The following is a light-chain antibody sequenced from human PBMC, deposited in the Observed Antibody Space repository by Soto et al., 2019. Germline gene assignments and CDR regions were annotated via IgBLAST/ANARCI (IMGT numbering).Light chain of an antibody. J-gene: IGKJ4*01. Sequence: EIVLTQSPGTLSLSPGERATLSCRASQSVSSSYLAWYQQKPGQAPRLIIYGASSRATGIPDRFSGSGSGTDFTLTINRLEPEDFAVYYCQHYGSSPLTFGGGTKVDIK. V-gene: IGKV3-20*01. CDR3: QHYGSSPLT. CDR2: GAS. CDR1: QSVSSSY.